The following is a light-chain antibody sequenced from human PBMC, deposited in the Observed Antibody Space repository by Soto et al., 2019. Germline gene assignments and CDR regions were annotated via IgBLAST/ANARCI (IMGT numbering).Light chain of an antibody. CDR1: NSNIGANYD. J-gene: IGLJ2*01. V-gene: IGLV1-40*01. CDR3: QSYDSSLGVVV. CDR2: DNS. Sequence: VLTQPPSVSGAPGQRVTISCTGSNSNIGANYDVYWYQQLPGTAPKLLISDNSDRPSEVPDRFSGSKSGTSASLAITGLQAEDEADYYCQSYDSSLGVVVFGGGTKLTVL.